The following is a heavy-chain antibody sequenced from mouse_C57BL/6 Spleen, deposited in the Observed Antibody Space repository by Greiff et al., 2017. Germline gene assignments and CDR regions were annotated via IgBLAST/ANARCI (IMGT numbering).Heavy chain of an antibody. CDR1: GFTFSSYG. Sequence: EVKLVESGGDLVKPGGSLKLSCAASGFTFSSYGMSWVRQTPDKRLEWVATISSGGSYPYYPDSVKGRFTISRDNAKNTLYLQMSSLKSEDTAMYYCARECAYWGQGTLVTVSA. CDR2: ISSGGSYP. CDR3: ARECAY. J-gene: IGHJ3*01. V-gene: IGHV5-6*01.